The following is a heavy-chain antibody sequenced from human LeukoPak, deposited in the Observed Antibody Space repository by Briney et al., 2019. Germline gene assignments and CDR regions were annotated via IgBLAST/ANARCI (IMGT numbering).Heavy chain of an antibody. CDR2: IKHNGGEK. CDR1: GFTFTDYF. J-gene: IGHJ4*02. Sequence: GGSLRLSCVASGFTFTDYFMSWVRQAPGKGLEWVASIKHNGGEKYYEDSVKGRFTISRDNARNTVYLQTNSLRAEDTAVYYCIRDFRSADYWGQGTLVTVSS. CDR3: IRDFRSADY. V-gene: IGHV3-7*01.